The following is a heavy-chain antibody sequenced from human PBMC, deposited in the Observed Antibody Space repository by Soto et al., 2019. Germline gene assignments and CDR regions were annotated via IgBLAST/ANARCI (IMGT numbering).Heavy chain of an antibody. D-gene: IGHD6-6*01. CDR2: IIPIFGTA. J-gene: IGHJ5*02. CDR1: GGTFSSYA. CDR3: ARHGIAARPGLNWFDP. V-gene: IGHV1-69*13. Sequence: ASVQVSCKASGGTFSSYAISWVRQAPGQGLEWMGGIIPIFGTANYAQKFQGRVTITADESTSTAYMELSSLRSEDTAVYYCARHGIAARPGLNWFDPWGQGTLVTVSS.